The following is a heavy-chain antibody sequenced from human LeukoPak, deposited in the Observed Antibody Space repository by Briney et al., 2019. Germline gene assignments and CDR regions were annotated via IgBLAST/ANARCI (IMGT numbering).Heavy chain of an antibody. Sequence: GGSLRLSCAAPGVTFSTYEMNWVRQAPGKGLEWLSYITGSGSTKYYADSVRGRFTISRDNSKNSLYLQINSLRAEDTAVYYCARLLDISDHWGQGTLVTVSS. CDR2: ITGSGSTK. CDR3: ARLLDISDH. D-gene: IGHD3-22*01. J-gene: IGHJ4*02. V-gene: IGHV3-48*03. CDR1: GVTFSTYE.